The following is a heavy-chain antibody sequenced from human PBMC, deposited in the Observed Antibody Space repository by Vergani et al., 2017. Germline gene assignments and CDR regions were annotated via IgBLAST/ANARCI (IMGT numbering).Heavy chain of an antibody. V-gene: IGHV3-11*01. Sequence: QVQLVESGGGLVKPGGSLRLSCEASGFRFSDHYMTLIRQAPAKGLEWVSYISNSGNTIEYADSVKGRFSISRDNAKSSLFLQMDSLRAEDTAVYYCARDHRDYNNYPGTFDIWGQGSMVTVSS. CDR1: GFRFSDHY. J-gene: IGHJ3*02. CDR3: ARDHRDYNNYPGTFDI. CDR2: ISNSGNTI. D-gene: IGHD5-24*01.